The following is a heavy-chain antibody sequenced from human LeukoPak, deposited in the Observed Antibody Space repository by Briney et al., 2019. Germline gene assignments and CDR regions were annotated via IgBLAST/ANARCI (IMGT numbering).Heavy chain of an antibody. J-gene: IGHJ4*02. CDR2: IISSSSYI. V-gene: IGHV3-21*01. CDR1: GFTFSSHR. CDR3: ATETGQGSYN. D-gene: IGHD3-10*01. Sequence: PGGSLRLSCATSGFTFSSHRMNWVRQAPGKGLEWVSFIISSSSYIYYADSVKGRFTISRDNAENSLYLQMNSLRAEDTPVYYCATETGQGSYNWGQGTLVTVSS.